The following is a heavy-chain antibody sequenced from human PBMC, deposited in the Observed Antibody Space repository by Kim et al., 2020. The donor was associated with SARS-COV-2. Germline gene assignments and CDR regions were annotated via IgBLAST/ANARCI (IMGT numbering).Heavy chain of an antibody. CDR2: ISWNSGSI. CDR1: GFTFDDYA. D-gene: IGHD6-19*01. V-gene: IGHV3-9*01. CDR3: AKDIRTGYSSGWYFYYFDY. Sequence: GGSLRLSCAASGFTFDDYAMHWVRQAPGKGLEWVSGISWNSGSIGYADSVKGRFTISRDNAKNSLYLQMNSLRAEDTALYYCAKDIRTGYSSGWYFYYFDYWGQGTLVTVSS. J-gene: IGHJ4*02.